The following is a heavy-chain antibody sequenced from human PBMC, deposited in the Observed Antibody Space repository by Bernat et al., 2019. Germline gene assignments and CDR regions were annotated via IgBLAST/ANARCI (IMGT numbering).Heavy chain of an antibody. V-gene: IGHV3-33*01. CDR3: GRGSLGRYSYYYSNYYYGMGV. CDR1: AFTFSSYG. Sequence: QVQLVESGGGVVQPGRSLRLSCAASAFTFSSYGMHWVRQAPGKGLEWVALIWYDGSNKYYGDSVKGRFTISRDNSKNTLYLQMNSLRVEDTAVYYCGRGSLGRYSYYYSNYYYGMGVWGQGTTVTVS. CDR2: IWYDGSNK. J-gene: IGHJ6*02. D-gene: IGHD5-18*01.